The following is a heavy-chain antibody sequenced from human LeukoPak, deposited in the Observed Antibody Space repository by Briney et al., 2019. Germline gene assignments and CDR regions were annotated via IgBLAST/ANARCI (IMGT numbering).Heavy chain of an antibody. CDR2: INSDGSST. Sequence: GGSLRLSCAAPGFTFSSYWMHWVRQAPGKGLVWVSRINSDGSSTTYADYVKGRFSISRDNAKNTLYLQMSSLRAEDTAVYYCARDEGTTGQHHWGQGTLVTVSS. J-gene: IGHJ5*02. CDR3: ARDEGTTGQHH. V-gene: IGHV3-74*01. D-gene: IGHD1-1*01. CDR1: GFTFSSYW.